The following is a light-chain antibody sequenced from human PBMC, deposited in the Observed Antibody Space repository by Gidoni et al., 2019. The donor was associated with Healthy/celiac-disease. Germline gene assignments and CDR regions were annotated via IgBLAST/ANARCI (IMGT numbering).Light chain of an antibody. J-gene: IGKJ3*01. V-gene: IGKV3-15*01. CDR1: QNVSSN. CDR2: VAS. Sequence: IVMTQSPATLSVSPGERATLTCRASQNVSSNLAWYQQKPGQAPRLLIYVASTRATGIPARFSGSGSGTEFTLTISSLQSEDFAVYYCQQYNNWPPFTFGPGTKVDIK. CDR3: QQYNNWPPFT.